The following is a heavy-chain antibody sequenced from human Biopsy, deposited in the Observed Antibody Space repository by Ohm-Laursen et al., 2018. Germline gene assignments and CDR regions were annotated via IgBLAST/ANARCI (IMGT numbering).Heavy chain of an antibody. J-gene: IGHJ4*02. CDR2: IYPNSGDT. V-gene: IGHV1-2*02. CDR1: GDAFLGYY. CDR3: ARDLLEWSLPS. Sequence: ASVKVSCKGSGDAFLGYYLHWVRQAPGQGLEWMGIIYPNSGDTDFAQKFQGRVSMTRDTSVSTAYLELSSLRSDDTAIYYCARDLLEWSLPSWGQGTLVTVSS. D-gene: IGHD3-3*01.